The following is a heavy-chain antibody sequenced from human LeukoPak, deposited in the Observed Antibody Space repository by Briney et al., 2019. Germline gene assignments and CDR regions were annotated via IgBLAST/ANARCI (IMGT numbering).Heavy chain of an antibody. V-gene: IGHV3-7*04. D-gene: IGHD2-15*01. Sequence: GGSLRLSCAAPGFTFSSYWMSWVRQAPGQGLEWVANIKEEGGEKYYVDSVKGRFTISRDNAKNSLDLQMNSLRAEDTAVYYCARDLGYCSGGTCYSYYFDSWGQGTLVTVSS. CDR3: ARDLGYCSGGTCYSYYFDS. J-gene: IGHJ4*02. CDR1: GFTFSSYW. CDR2: IKEEGGEK.